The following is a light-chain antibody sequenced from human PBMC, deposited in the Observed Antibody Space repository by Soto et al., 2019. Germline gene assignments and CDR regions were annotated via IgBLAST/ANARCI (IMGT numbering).Light chain of an antibody. CDR3: QDYNNGPPMNS. Sequence: EIVMTQSPATLSASPGERATLSCTASQSVSSNLAWYQQKPGQAPRLLIYGASTRATGIPARFSGSGSGTEFTLTISGLESEDFAVYSCQDYNNGPPMNSFGKGAKLEIK. V-gene: IGKV3-15*01. CDR1: QSVSSN. CDR2: GAS. J-gene: IGKJ2*01.